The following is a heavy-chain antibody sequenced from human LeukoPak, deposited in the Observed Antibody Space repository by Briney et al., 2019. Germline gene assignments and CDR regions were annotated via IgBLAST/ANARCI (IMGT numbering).Heavy chain of an antibody. Sequence: PSETLSLTCTVSGASIENHYWSWIRQPAGKGLEWIGRFEPSGTTKYNPSLKSRITMSVGTSKNQFSLELNSVTAADTAVYYCAKEGAAAGPDFDLWGQGTLVIVSS. J-gene: IGHJ4*02. CDR3: AKEGAAAGPDFDL. CDR1: GASIENHY. V-gene: IGHV4-4*07. D-gene: IGHD6-13*01. CDR2: FEPSGTT.